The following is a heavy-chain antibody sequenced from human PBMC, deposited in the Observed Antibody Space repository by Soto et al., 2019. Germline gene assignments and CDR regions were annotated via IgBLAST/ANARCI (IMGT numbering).Heavy chain of an antibody. CDR1: GFTFILYS. CDR2: ISRSSTGI. J-gene: IGHJ6*01. V-gene: IGHV3-48*02. Sequence: EVQLVESGGGLVQPGGSLRLSCAASGFTFILYSMSWVRQAPRKGLEWVSYISRSSTGIHYADSVTGRFTISRDDATHSMHLQTDSLRDGDTAVYYCARAVTWGFYVWGRGTRVSISS. D-gene: IGHD7-27*01. CDR3: ARAVTWGFYV.